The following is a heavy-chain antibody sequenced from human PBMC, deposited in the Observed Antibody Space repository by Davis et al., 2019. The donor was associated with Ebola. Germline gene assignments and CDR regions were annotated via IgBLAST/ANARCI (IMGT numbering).Heavy chain of an antibody. D-gene: IGHD1-1*01. J-gene: IGHJ4*02. V-gene: IGHV4-39*07. CDR1: GGSISSGSYY. CDR3: ARGLYPWELDY. CDR2: INHSGST. Sequence: SETLSLTCTVSGGSISSGSYYWSWIRQPPGKGLEWIGEINHSGSTNYNPSLKSRVTISVDTSKNQFSLKLSSVTAADTAVYYCARGLYPWELDYWGQGTLVTVSS.